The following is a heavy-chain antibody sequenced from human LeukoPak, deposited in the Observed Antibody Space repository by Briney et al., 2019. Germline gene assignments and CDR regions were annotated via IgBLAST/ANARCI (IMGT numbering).Heavy chain of an antibody. J-gene: IGHJ5*02. CDR3: AKLPGYSSSWYWFDP. CDR1: GFTFSDYY. Sequence: GGSLRLSCAASGFTFSDYYMSWIRQAPGKGLEWVSYISSSGSTIYYADSVKGRFTISRDNSKNTLYLQMNSLRAEDTAVYYCAKLPGYSSSWYWFDPWGQGTLVTVSS. CDR2: ISSSGSTI. D-gene: IGHD6-13*01. V-gene: IGHV3-11*01.